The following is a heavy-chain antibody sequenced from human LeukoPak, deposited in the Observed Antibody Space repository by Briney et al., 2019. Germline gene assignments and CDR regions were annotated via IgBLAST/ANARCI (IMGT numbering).Heavy chain of an antibody. CDR2: ISSSSSYI. CDR1: GFTFSSYS. CDR3: ARMKTYRGYCSSTGCSRPYYMDV. Sequence: GGSLRLSCAASGFTFSSYSMNWVRQAPGKGVEWVSSISSSSSYIYYADSVKGRFTISRDNAKNSLYLQMNSLRAEDTAVYYCARMKTYRGYCSSTGCSRPYYMDVWGKGTTVTVSS. D-gene: IGHD2-2*01. V-gene: IGHV3-21*01. J-gene: IGHJ6*03.